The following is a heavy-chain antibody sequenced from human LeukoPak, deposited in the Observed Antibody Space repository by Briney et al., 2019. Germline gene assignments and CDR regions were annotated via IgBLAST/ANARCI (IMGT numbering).Heavy chain of an antibody. V-gene: IGHV2-5*02. Sequence: ESGPTLVKPTQTLTLTCTFSGFSLSTSGVGVGWIRQPPEKALKWLALIYWDDDKRYSPSLKSRLTITKDTSKNQVVLTMTNMDPVDTATYYCAHNHGDYTFDYWGQGTLVTVSS. D-gene: IGHD4-17*01. CDR3: AHNHGDYTFDY. CDR1: GFSLSTSGVG. CDR2: IYWDDDK. J-gene: IGHJ4*02.